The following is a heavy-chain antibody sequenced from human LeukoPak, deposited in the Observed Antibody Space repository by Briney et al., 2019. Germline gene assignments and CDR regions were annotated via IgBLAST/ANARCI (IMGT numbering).Heavy chain of an antibody. V-gene: IGHV4-39*07. Sequence: SETLSLTCTVSGGSISGSNYYWGWVRQPPGKGLEWIGTVYYGGHTYYNPSLKSRVTISIDTSKNQFSLNLMSVTAADTATYYCARDHDYGDPKSDYWGQGTLVSVSS. D-gene: IGHD4-17*01. CDR2: VYYGGHT. CDR3: ARDHDYGDPKSDY. CDR1: GGSISGSNYY. J-gene: IGHJ4*02.